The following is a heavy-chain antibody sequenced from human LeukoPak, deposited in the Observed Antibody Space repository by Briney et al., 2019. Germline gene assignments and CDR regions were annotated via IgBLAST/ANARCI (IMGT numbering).Heavy chain of an antibody. CDR3: ARGPPDCSSTSCYAFDAFDI. Sequence: SETLSLTCAVSGGSISITSYYWGWIRQPPGKGLEWIGSMYSSGSTYYNPSLKSRVTISVDTSKNQFSLKLSSVTAADTAVYYCARGPPDCSSTSCYAFDAFDIWGQGTMVTVSS. J-gene: IGHJ3*02. CDR2: MYSSGST. D-gene: IGHD2-2*01. CDR1: GGSISITSYY. V-gene: IGHV4-39*07.